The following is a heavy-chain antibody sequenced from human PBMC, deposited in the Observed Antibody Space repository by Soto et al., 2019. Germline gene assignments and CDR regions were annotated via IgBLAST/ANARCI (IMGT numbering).Heavy chain of an antibody. CDR3: ARENSSGYYGNLDY. J-gene: IGHJ4*02. Sequence: GGSLRLSCAASGFTFSSYDMHWVRQATGKGLEWVSAIGTAGDTYYPGSVKGRFTISRENAKNSLYLQMNSLRAEDTAVYYCARENSSGYYGNLDYWGQGTLVTVSS. V-gene: IGHV3-13*01. D-gene: IGHD3-22*01. CDR2: IGTAGDT. CDR1: GFTFSSYD.